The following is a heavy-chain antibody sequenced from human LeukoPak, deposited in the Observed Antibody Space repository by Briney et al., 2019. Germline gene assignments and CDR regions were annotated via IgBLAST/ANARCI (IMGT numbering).Heavy chain of an antibody. CDR3: ARDADYYDSSAPS. J-gene: IGHJ3*01. V-gene: IGHV3-48*01. CDR1: GFTFSSYA. D-gene: IGHD3-22*01. Sequence: GGSLRLSCAASGFTFSSYAMSWVRQAAGKGLEWVSYISSSSSTIYYADSVKGRFTISRDNAKNSLYLQMNSLRAEDTAVYYCARDADYYDSSAPSWGQGTMVTVSS. CDR2: ISSSSSTI.